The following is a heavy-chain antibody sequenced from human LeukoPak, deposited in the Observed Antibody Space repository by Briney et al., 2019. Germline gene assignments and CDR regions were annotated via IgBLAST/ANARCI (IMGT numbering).Heavy chain of an antibody. J-gene: IGHJ4*02. V-gene: IGHV1-18*01. CDR1: GYTFSNYG. Sequence: ASVKVSCKASGYTFSNYGISWVRQAPGQGLEWLGWMSDYKHNTEYAKKLQGRVTMNTDLSTNTAYMELRSLRSDDTAVYYCARDALSGLEQFDYWGQGTLVTVSS. CDR3: ARDALSGLEQFDY. CDR2: MSDYKHNT. D-gene: IGHD1/OR15-1a*01.